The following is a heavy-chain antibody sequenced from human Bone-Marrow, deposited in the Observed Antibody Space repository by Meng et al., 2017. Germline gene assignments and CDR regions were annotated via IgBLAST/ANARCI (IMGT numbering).Heavy chain of an antibody. J-gene: IGHJ4*02. CDR1: GYSITGSYN. CDR3: ARDGVVVAATTFDY. Sequence: GSLRLSCAVSGYSITGSYNWGWIRQSPGKGLEWIGSIYQSGSTYYNPSLKSRVTISVDTSKNQFSLKLSSVTAADTAVYYCARDGVVVAATTFDYWGQGTLVTVSS. D-gene: IGHD2-15*01. CDR2: IYQSGST. V-gene: IGHV4-38-2*02.